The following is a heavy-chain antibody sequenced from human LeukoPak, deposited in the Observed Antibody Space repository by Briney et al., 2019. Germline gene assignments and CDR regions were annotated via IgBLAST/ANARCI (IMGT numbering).Heavy chain of an antibody. CDR3: ARDQAYYYDSSGYSFGDAFDI. Sequence: SETLSLTCTVSGGSISSSSYYWGWIRQPPGKGLEWIGRIYYSGSTYYNPSLKSRVTISVDTSKNQFSLKLSSVTAADTAVYYCARDQAYYYDSSGYSFGDAFDIWGQGTMVTVSS. D-gene: IGHD3-22*01. V-gene: IGHV4-39*07. J-gene: IGHJ3*02. CDR2: IYYSGST. CDR1: GGSISSSSYY.